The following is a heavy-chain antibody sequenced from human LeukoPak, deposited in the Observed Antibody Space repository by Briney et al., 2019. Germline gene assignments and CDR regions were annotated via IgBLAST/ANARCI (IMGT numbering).Heavy chain of an antibody. V-gene: IGHV3-30*02. CDR3: AKDGRYYDSSAYKYYFDY. J-gene: IGHJ4*02. CDR1: GFTFTSYG. D-gene: IGHD3-22*01. Sequence: GGSLRLSCAASGFTFTSYGMHWVRQAPGKGLEWVTFIRYDGRNKLYADSVKGRFTISRDNSKNTLFLQMNSLRPEDTAVYFCAKDGRYYDSSAYKYYFDYWGQGTLVTVSS. CDR2: IRYDGRNK.